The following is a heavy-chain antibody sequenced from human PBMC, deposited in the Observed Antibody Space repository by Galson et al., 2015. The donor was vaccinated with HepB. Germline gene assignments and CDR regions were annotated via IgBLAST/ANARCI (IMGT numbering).Heavy chain of an antibody. CDR3: AYGSDV. Sequence: CAISGDSVTSNSAVWNWIRQSPSRGLERLGRTYFRAKWHTDYEITVKSRININADISQKQFYLQLGSVTSDDTAVYYCAYGSDVWGQGTTVIVSS. CDR1: GDSVTSNSAV. J-gene: IGHJ6*02. V-gene: IGHV6-1*01. CDR2: TYFRAKWHT. D-gene: IGHD4-17*01.